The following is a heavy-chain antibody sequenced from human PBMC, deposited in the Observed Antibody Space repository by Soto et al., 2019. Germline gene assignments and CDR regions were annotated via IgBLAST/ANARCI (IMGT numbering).Heavy chain of an antibody. CDR3: ARRRAYCGGECYFDY. J-gene: IGHJ4*02. CDR2: IYYSGST. D-gene: IGHD2-21*01. V-gene: IGHV4-39*01. CDR1: GGSLSSSSYY. Sequence: SETLSLTCTVSGGSLSSSSYYWGWIRQPPGKGLEWIGSIYYSGSTYYNPSLKSRVTISVDTSKNQFSLKLSSVTAADTAVYYCARRRAYCGGECYFDYWGQGTLVTVSS.